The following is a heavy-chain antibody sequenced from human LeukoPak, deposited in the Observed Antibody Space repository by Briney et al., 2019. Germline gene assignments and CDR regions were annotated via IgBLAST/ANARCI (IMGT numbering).Heavy chain of an antibody. D-gene: IGHD6-19*01. CDR2: INHSGST. CDR1: GGSFSGFS. V-gene: IGHV4-34*01. CDR3: ARGVIRAVAVLGY. J-gene: IGHJ4*02. Sequence: SETLSLTCAVYGGSFSGFSWSWIRQPPGKGLEWIGEINHSGSTNYNPSLKSRVTISVDTSKNQFSLNLRTVTAADTAMYYCARGVIRAVAVLGYWGQGTLVTVSS.